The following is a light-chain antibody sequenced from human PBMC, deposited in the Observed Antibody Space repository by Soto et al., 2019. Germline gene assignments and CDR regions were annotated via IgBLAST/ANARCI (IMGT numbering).Light chain of an antibody. V-gene: IGLV2-23*01. CDR2: EGS. J-gene: IGLJ3*02. CDR3: CSYAGSSTWV. Sequence: QSALTQPASVSGSPGQSITISCAGISSDVGSYNLVSWYQQHPGKAPKLMIYEGSKRPSGVSNRFSGSKSGNTASLTISGLQTEDEADYYCCSYAGSSTWVFGGGTKLTDL. CDR1: SSDVGSYNL.